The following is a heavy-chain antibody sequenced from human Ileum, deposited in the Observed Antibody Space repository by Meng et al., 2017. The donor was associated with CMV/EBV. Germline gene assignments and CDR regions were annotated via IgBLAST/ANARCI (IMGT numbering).Heavy chain of an antibody. D-gene: IGHD6-6*01. CDR1: GFTFSSYA. CDR3: VKSIAARPYYFDS. J-gene: IGHJ4*02. V-gene: IGHV3-23*01. CDR2: ISGSGGDT. Sequence: GESLKISCVASGFTFSSYAMSWVRQAPGKGLEWVSAISGSGGDTYYADSVKGRFTISRDNSKNSLYLQMDSLRAEDTAVYYCVKSIAARPYYFDSWGQGTLVTGYS.